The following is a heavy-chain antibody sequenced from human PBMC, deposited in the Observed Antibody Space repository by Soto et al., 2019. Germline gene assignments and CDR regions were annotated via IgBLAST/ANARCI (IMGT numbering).Heavy chain of an antibody. CDR1: GYSLATYW. CDR3: ARLGDCSGGSCFSRYYYHGMDV. CDR2: IDPSDSYI. D-gene: IGHD2-15*01. Sequence: GESLKISCKSSGYSLATYWITWVRQMPGKGLEWMGRIDPSDSYINYSPSFQGRVTISADKSLNTAYLQWSSLEASDTAMYYCARLGDCSGGSCFSRYYYHGMDVWGQGTTVTVSS. J-gene: IGHJ6*02. V-gene: IGHV5-10-1*01.